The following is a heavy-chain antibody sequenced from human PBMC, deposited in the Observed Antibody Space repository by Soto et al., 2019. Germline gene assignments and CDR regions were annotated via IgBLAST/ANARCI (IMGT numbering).Heavy chain of an antibody. V-gene: IGHV3-48*03. D-gene: IGHD1-1*01. CDR1: GFTFRSYE. J-gene: IGHJ6*02. CDR2: IRSSGDII. CDR3: APAPTGLDV. Sequence: DVQLVESGGGLVQPGGSLRLSCAASGFTFRSYEMNWVRQAPWKGLEWVSYIRSSGDIIYYADSVKGRFTISRDNAKKSLFLQLNSLRVEDTAVYYCAPAPTGLDVWGQGTTVTVSS.